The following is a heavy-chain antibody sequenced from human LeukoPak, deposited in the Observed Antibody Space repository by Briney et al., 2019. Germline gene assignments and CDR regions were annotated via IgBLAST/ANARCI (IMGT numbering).Heavy chain of an antibody. D-gene: IGHD5-18*01. CDR2: INPSGGST. Sequence: ASVKVSCKASGYTFTSYYMHWVRQAPGQGLEWMGIINPSGGSTSYAQKFQGRVTMTRDTSISTAYMELSRLRSDGTAVYYCARETEDTAMANYYYYMDVWGKGTTVTVSS. CDR3: ARETEDTAMANYYYYMDV. CDR1: GYTFTSYY. V-gene: IGHV1-46*01. J-gene: IGHJ6*03.